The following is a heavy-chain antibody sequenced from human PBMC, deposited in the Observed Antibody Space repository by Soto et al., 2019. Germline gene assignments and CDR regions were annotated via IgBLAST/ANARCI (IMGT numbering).Heavy chain of an antibody. CDR2: INPNSGNT. D-gene: IGHD2-8*01. J-gene: IGHJ6*02. CDR3: ARGPRYCTNGVCYRRYYYYGMDV. CDR1: GYTFTSYD. Sequence: GESLKLSCKSSGYTFTSYDINWVRQATGQGLEWMGWINPNSGNTGYAQKFQGRVTMTRNTSISTAYMELSSLRSEDTAVYYCARGPRYCTNGVCYRRYYYYGMDVWGQGTTVTVSS. V-gene: IGHV1-8*01.